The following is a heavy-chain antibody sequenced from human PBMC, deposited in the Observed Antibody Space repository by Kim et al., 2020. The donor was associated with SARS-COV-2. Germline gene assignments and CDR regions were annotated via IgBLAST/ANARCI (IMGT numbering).Heavy chain of an antibody. CDR3: ASGGSSSSWAHLY. V-gene: IGHV3-33*01. D-gene: IGHD2-2*01. CDR2: IWYDGSKK. Sequence: GGSLRLSCAASGFTFSSYGMHWVRQAPGKGLEWVAVIWYDGSKKYYVDSVKGRFTISRDNSKNTLYLQMNSLRSEDTAVYYCASGGSSSSWAHLYWGQGTLVTASS. J-gene: IGHJ4*02. CDR1: GFTFSSYG.